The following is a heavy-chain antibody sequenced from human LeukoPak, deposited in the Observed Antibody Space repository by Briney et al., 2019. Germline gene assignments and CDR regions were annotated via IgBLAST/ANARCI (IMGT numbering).Heavy chain of an antibody. CDR1: GGSISSSSYY. CDR2: IYYSGST. J-gene: IGHJ3*02. Sequence: SETLSLTCTVSGGSISSSSYYWGWIRQPPGKGLEWIGSIYYSGSTYYNPSLKSRVTISVDTSKNQFSLKLSSVTAADTAVYYCARLLYDFWSGDGAFDIWGQGTMVTVSS. CDR3: ARLLYDFWSGDGAFDI. V-gene: IGHV4-39*01. D-gene: IGHD3-3*01.